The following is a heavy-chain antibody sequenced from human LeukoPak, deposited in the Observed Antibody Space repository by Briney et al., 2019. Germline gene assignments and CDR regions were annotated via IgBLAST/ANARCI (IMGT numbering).Heavy chain of an antibody. D-gene: IGHD5-18*01. Sequence: GGSLRLSCTASGFTFGDYAMSWVRQAPGKGLEWVGFIRSKAYGGTTEYAASVKGRFTISRDDSKSIAYLQMNSLKTEDTAVYYCTRSTAMVLLDYWGQGTLVTVSS. V-gene: IGHV3-49*04. CDR2: IRSKAYGGTT. CDR3: TRSTAMVLLDY. CDR1: GFTFGDYA. J-gene: IGHJ4*02.